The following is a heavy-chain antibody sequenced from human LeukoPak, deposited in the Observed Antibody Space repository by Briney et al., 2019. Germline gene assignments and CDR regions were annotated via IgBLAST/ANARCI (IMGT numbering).Heavy chain of an antibody. V-gene: IGHV1-18*01. CDR2: ISAYNGNT. D-gene: IGHD3-10*01. Sequence: ASVKVSCKASGYTFTSYGISWVRQAPGQGLEWMGWISAYNGNTNYAQKLQGRVTMTRNTSISTAYMELSSLRSEDTAVYYCARAWYYYGSGSYLLYYYYGMDVWGQGTTVTVSS. CDR1: GYTFTSYG. J-gene: IGHJ6*02. CDR3: ARAWYYYGSGSYLLYYYYGMDV.